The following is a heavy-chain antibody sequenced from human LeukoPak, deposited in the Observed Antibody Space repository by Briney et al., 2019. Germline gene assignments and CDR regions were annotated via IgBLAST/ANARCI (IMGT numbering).Heavy chain of an antibody. D-gene: IGHD2-15*01. CDR1: GFTFSSYG. CDR2: ISSSSSYI. J-gene: IGHJ3*02. Sequence: GGSLRLSCAASGFTFSSYGMNWVRQAPGKGLEWVSSISSSSSYIYYADSVKGRFTISRDNAKNSLYLQMNSLRAEDTAVYYCAKSRGEITPDAFDIWGQGTMVTVSS. V-gene: IGHV3-21*04. CDR3: AKSRGEITPDAFDI.